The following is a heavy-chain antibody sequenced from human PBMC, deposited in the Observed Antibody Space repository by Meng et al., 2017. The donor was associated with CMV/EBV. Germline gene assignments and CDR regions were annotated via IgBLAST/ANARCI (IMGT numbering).Heavy chain of an antibody. CDR2: IIPILGIA. D-gene: IGHD2-8*02. J-gene: IGHJ4*02. V-gene: IGHV1-69*02. CDR3: AAGAGGVFSGYFDY. Sequence: SVKVSCKASGGTFSSYTISWVRQTPGQGLEWMGRIIPILGIANYAQKFQGRVTITADKSTSTAYMELSSLRSEDTAVYYCAAGAGGVFSGYFDYWGQGTLVTVSS. CDR1: GGTFSSYT.